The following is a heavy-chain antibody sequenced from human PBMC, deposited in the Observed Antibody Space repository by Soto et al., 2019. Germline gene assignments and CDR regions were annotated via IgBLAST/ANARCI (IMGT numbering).Heavy chain of an antibody. J-gene: IGHJ4*02. CDR2: ISGSGGTT. CDR1: GFTFNSYT. Sequence: GGSLRLSCAASGFTFNSYTMSWVRQAPGKGLEWVSSISGSGGTTYYADSVKGRFTISRDNSKNTLYLEMNNPRAEDTAVYYCERFEIATPGGIDYWGQGTLVTISS. V-gene: IGHV3-23*01. CDR3: ERFEIATPGGIDY. D-gene: IGHD6-13*01.